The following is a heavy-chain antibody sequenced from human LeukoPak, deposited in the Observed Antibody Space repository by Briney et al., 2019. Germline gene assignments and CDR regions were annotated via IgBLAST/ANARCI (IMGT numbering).Heavy chain of an antibody. J-gene: IGHJ4*02. V-gene: IGHV3-21*01. D-gene: IGHD1-7*01. CDR2: ISPSGGIT. CDR3: ARSSRELGGYAPWELMPPFDY. Sequence: PGRSLRLSCAASGITFSIYGIHWVRQAPGKGLEWVSGISPSGGITYYTDSVKGRFTISRDNAKNSLYLQMNSLRAEDTAVYYCARSSRELGGYAPWELMPPFDYWGQGTLVTVSS. CDR1: GITFSIYG.